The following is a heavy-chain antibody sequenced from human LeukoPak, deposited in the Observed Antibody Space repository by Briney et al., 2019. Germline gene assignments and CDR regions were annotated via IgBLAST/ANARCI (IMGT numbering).Heavy chain of an antibody. CDR3: ARGVGSYRFDY. V-gene: IGHV4-30-4*07. J-gene: IGHJ4*02. D-gene: IGHD3-10*01. Sequence: SQTLSLTCAVSGGSISSGGYSWSWIRQPPGKGLEWIGYIYYSGSTNYNPSLKSRVTISVDTSKNQFSLKLSSVTAADTAVYYCARGVGSYRFDYWGQGTLVTVSS. CDR1: GGSISSGGYS. CDR2: IYYSGST.